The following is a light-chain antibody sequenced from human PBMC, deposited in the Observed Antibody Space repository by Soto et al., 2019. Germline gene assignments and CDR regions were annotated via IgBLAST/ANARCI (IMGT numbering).Light chain of an antibody. J-gene: IGKJ2*01. CDR2: ATS. CDR1: QNIDSNY. V-gene: IGKV3-20*01. Sequence: EIVLTQSPGTLSLSPGERATLSCRASQNIDSNYLAWYHQKPGQPPSLLIYATSSRATGIPDRFSGTGSGTGFTLTINMLEPGDFAVYYCQHYDTSSYTFGQGTELEI. CDR3: QHYDTSSYT.